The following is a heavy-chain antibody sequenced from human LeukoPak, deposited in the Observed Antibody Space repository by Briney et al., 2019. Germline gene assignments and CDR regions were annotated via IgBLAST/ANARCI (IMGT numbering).Heavy chain of an antibody. J-gene: IGHJ5*02. CDR1: GGTFSSYA. Sequence: SVKVSCKASGGTFSSYAISWVRQAPGQGLEWMGRIIPIFGIANYAQKFQGRVTITADKSTSTAYMELRSLRSEDTAVYYCARASSAEQLVTAWGQGTLVTVSS. D-gene: IGHD6-6*01. CDR3: ARASSAEQLVTA. V-gene: IGHV1-69*04. CDR2: IIPIFGIA.